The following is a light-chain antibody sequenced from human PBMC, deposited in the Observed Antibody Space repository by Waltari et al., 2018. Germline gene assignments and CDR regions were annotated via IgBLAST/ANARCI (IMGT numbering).Light chain of an antibody. CDR1: QSVLYSSNNKNY. CDR2: WAS. Sequence: DIAMTQSPDSLAVSLGASATITCKSSQSVLYSSNNKNYLAWYQQKPGQPPNLLIYWASTRESGVPDRFSGSGYGTDFTLTISSLQAEDVAVYYCQQYYSTPITFGQGTRLEIK. CDR3: QQYYSTPIT. J-gene: IGKJ5*01. V-gene: IGKV4-1*01.